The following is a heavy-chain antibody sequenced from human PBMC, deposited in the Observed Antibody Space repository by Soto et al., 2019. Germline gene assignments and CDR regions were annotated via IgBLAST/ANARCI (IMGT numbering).Heavy chain of an antibody. CDR2: ISSSSSYK. D-gene: IGHD4-17*01. Sequence: GGSLRLSCAASGFTFSSYSMNWVRQAPGKGLEWVAVISSSSSYKYYADSVKGRFTISRDNSKNSLYLQMNSLRAEDTAVYYCASTLTVENYYYYYGMDVWGQGTTVTVSS. CDR3: ASTLTVENYYYYYGMDV. V-gene: IGHV3-21*01. J-gene: IGHJ6*02. CDR1: GFTFSSYS.